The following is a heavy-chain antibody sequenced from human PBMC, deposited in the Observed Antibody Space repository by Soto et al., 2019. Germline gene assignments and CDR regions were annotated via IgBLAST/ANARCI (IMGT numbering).Heavy chain of an antibody. CDR1: GFTFNTYV. V-gene: IGHV3-23*01. CDR2: ISYSADKT. J-gene: IGHJ3*01. Sequence: EVQLLESGGGLVQPGGSLRLSCAASGFTFNTYVMNWFRQAPGKGLEWVSTISYSADKTHYADYVKGRFTISRDNSRDTLFLHMTSLRADDAAVYYCARRARTATTNWGAFDVWGQGTMVTVSS. CDR3: ARRARTATTNWGAFDV. D-gene: IGHD1-7*01.